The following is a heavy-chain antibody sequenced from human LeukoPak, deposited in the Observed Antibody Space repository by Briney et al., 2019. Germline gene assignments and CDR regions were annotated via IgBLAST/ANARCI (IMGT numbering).Heavy chain of an antibody. V-gene: IGHV4-61*02. Sequence: SETLSLTCTVSGGSISSGSYYWSWIRQPAGKGLEWIGRIYTSGSTNYNPSLKSRVTISVDTSKNQVSLKLSSVTAADTAVYYCARGGWAYYYYYMDVWGKGTTVTVSS. CDR1: GGSISSGSYY. D-gene: IGHD6-19*01. CDR2: IYTSGST. J-gene: IGHJ6*03. CDR3: ARGGWAYYYYYMDV.